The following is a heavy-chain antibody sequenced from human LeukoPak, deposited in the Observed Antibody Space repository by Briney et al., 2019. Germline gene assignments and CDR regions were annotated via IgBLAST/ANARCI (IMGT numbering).Heavy chain of an antibody. Sequence: GGSLRLSCAASGFTFSSYAMSWVRQAPGKGLEWVSAISGSGGSTYYADSVKGRFTISRDNSKNTLYLQMNSLRAEDTAVYYCAKGSSSSGYYYYYVMDVWGQGTTVTVSS. V-gene: IGHV3-23*01. CDR1: GFTFSSYA. CDR2: ISGSGGST. J-gene: IGHJ6*02. D-gene: IGHD6-6*01. CDR3: AKGSSSSGYYYYYVMDV.